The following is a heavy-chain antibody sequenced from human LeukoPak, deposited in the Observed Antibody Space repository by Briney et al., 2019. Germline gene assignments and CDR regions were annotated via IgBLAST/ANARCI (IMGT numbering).Heavy chain of an antibody. CDR2: ISSSSSTI. D-gene: IGHD3-3*01. CDR1: GFTFSSYS. CDR3: ARSNYDFWSGYYTEGGYFDY. V-gene: IGHV3-48*01. J-gene: IGHJ4*02. Sequence: PGGSLRLSCAASGFTFSSYSMNWVRQAPGKGLEWVSYISSSSSTIYYADSVKGRFTISRDNAKNSLYLQMNSLRAEGTAVYYCARSNYDFWSGYYTEGGYFDYWGQGTLVTVSS.